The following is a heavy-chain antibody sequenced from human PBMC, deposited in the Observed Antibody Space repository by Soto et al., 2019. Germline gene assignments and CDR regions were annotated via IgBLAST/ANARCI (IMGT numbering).Heavy chain of an antibody. V-gene: IGHV3-11*06. CDR2: SSNSGTFS. J-gene: IGHJ4*02. CDR1: GVTLSDYY. D-gene: IGHD1-1*01. Sequence: GWALRLCCEGSGVTLSDYYISWIRQAPGKGLEWISYSSNSGTFSRYADSVKGRFSISRDNTKNLLYLQMNSLRAEDTAVYYCARSGDNYNRLDYWGQGTPVTVSS. CDR3: ARSGDNYNRLDY.